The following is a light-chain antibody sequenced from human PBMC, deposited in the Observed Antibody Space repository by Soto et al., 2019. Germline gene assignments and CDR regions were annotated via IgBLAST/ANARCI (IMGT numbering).Light chain of an antibody. Sequence: IVMTQSPAPLSVSPGERATLSCRASQSVSSNLAWYQQKPGQAPRLLIYGASTRATGIPARFSGSGSGTEFTLTISSLQSEDFAVYYCQQYNNWPPLTFGGGTKVDIK. V-gene: IGKV3-15*01. CDR2: GAS. J-gene: IGKJ4*01. CDR3: QQYNNWPPLT. CDR1: QSVSSN.